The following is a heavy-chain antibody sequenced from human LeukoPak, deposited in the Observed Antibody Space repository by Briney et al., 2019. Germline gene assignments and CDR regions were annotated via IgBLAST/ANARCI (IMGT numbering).Heavy chain of an antibody. CDR1: GITLSNYG. Sequence: PTGGSLRLSCAVSGITLSNYGMSWVRQAPGKGLEWVAGISDSGSSTNYADSVKGRFTVSRDDPKNTLYLQMNSLRAEDTAVYNCARGKNGLVLDYWGQGTLVTVSS. CDR2: ISDSGSST. D-gene: IGHD2-8*01. V-gene: IGHV3-23*01. CDR3: ARGKNGLVLDY. J-gene: IGHJ4*02.